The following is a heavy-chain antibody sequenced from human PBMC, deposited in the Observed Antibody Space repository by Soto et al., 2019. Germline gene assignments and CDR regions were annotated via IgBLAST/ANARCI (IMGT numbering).Heavy chain of an antibody. J-gene: IGHJ4*02. V-gene: IGHV1-18*04. CDR1: GYTFTNYG. D-gene: IGHD6-13*01. CDR2: ISVYNGYT. Sequence: QVQLVQSGTEVKKPGASVKVSCKASGYTFTNYGISWVRQAPGQGLEWMGWISVYNGYTNYAQKLQGRVTMTTDTSTSTAYMELRSMRSDDTAVYYCARDKAAAEKVDLVYWGQGTLVTVSS. CDR3: ARDKAAAEKVDLVY.